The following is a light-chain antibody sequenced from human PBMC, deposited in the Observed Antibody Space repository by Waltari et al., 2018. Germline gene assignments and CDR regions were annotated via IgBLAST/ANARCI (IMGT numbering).Light chain of an antibody. J-gene: IGLJ3*02. CDR3: AAWDVSLNGLV. CDR2: TPN. V-gene: IGLV1-44*01. CDR1: SSNNGSNT. Sequence: QSVLTQPPSASGTPGPRITISCSGGSSNNGSNTLRWYQPPPGSAPKLLIYTPNQRPSGVPDRFSGSKSGTSASLAISGLQSEDEGNYYCAAWDVSLNGLVFGGGTKLTVL.